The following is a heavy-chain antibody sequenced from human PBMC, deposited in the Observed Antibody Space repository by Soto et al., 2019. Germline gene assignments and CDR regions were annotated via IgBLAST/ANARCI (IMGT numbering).Heavy chain of an antibody. CDR1: AGAIRVQF. D-gene: IGHD2-21*02. V-gene: IGHV4-59*11. CDR3: ARDLWGYCGTDCYPLDV. CDR2: MYNTERT. Sequence: PADPRSATGTLAAGAIRVQFWRPDRPRPGKGLEWIGYMYNTERTVYNPSFKSRVTISVDTSKNQFSLKLNSVTAADTAVYYCARDLWGYCGTDCYPLDVWGKGTTVT. J-gene: IGHJ6*03.